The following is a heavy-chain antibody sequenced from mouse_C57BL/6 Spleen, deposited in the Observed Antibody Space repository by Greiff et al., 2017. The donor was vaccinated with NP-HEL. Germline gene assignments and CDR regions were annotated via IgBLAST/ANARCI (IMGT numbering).Heavy chain of an antibody. CDR2: IYPGNSDT. Sequence: VQLQQSGTVLARPGASVKMSCKTSGYTFTSYWMHWVKQRPGQGLEWIGAIYPGNSDTSYNQKFKGKAKLTAVTSASTASMELRSLTTEDSAVYDSTTHYYGSSYDAMDYWGQGTSVTVSS. CDR3: TTHYYGSSYDAMDY. V-gene: IGHV1-5*01. D-gene: IGHD1-1*01. CDR1: GYTFTSYW. J-gene: IGHJ4*01.